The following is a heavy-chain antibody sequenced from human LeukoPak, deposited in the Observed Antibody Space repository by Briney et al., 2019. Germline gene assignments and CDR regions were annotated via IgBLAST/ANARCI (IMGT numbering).Heavy chain of an antibody. D-gene: IGHD5-12*01. CDR1: GFTFSSYDMY. CDR3: CRVGYGGSGGYNWFDP. Sequence: LTLSCTASGFTFSSYDMYWSRKAQAPGQDLEWIININYSWRTYYNPSLKSRITISVDPAKNQFSLKMSSVTAADTGGYYCCRVGYGGSGGYNWFDPWGQGTLVTVSS. CDR2: INYSWRT. V-gene: IGHV4-30-4*08. J-gene: IGHJ5*02.